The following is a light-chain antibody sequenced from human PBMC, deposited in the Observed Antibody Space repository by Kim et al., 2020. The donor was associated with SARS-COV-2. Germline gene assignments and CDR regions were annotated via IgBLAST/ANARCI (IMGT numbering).Light chain of an antibody. Sequence: GQTVTISCSRSSSNIGSNTVNWYHQHPATAPKLLINSNNQRPSGVPDGFSGSKSANTAALAISGLQTEDEDDYYCGAGDDSLNGYVFGSGTKVTVL. CDR3: GAGDDSLNGYV. J-gene: IGLJ1*01. V-gene: IGLV1-44*01. CDR1: SSNIGSNT. CDR2: SNN.